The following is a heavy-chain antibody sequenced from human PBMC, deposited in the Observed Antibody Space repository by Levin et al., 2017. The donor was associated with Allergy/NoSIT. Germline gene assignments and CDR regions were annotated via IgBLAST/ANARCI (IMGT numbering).Heavy chain of an antibody. D-gene: IGHD1-26*01. CDR3: ARAASYSGSYYYYYGMDV. CDR2: INHSGST. J-gene: IGHJ6*02. CDR1: GGSFSGYY. Sequence: PSQTLSLTCAVYGGSFSGYYWSWIRQPPGKGLEWIGEINHSGSTNYNPSLKSRVTISVDTSKNQFSLKLSSVTAADTAVYYCARAASYSGSYYYYYGMDVWGQGTTVTVSS. V-gene: IGHV4-34*01.